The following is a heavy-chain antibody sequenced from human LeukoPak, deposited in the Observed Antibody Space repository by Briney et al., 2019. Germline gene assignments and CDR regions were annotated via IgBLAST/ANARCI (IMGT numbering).Heavy chain of an antibody. V-gene: IGHV4-61*01. Sequence: ASETLSLTCTVSGGSVSSGTYYCSWIRQPPGEGLEWIGYIYYSGSTNYNPSLKSRVTISVDTSKNQFSLKLSSVTAADTAVYYCARVEWFGELSPFDIWGQGTMVTVSS. CDR2: IYYSGST. J-gene: IGHJ3*02. CDR1: GGSVSSGTYY. CDR3: ARVEWFGELSPFDI. D-gene: IGHD3-10*01.